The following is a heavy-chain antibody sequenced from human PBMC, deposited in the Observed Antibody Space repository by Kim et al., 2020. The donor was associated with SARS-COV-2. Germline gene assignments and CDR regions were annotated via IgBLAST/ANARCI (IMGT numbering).Heavy chain of an antibody. Sequence: ASVKVSCKASGYTFTSYAMHWVRQAPGQRLEWMGWINAGNGNTKYSQKFQGRVTITRDTSASTAYMELSSLRSEDTAVYYCARGEAPRGYSYGYYYYGMDVWGQGTTVTVSS. CDR1: GYTFTSYA. V-gene: IGHV1-3*01. CDR2: INAGNGNT. D-gene: IGHD5-18*01. CDR3: ARGEAPRGYSYGYYYYGMDV. J-gene: IGHJ6*02.